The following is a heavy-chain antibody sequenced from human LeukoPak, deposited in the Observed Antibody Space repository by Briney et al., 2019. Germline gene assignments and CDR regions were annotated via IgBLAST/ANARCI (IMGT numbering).Heavy chain of an antibody. V-gene: IGHV1-2*02. CDR1: GYTFTGYY. Sequence: ASVKVSCKASGYTFTGYYMHWVRQAPGQGLEWMGWINPNSGGTNYAQKFQGRVTMTRDTSISTAYMELSRLRSDDTAVYFCASTHYYDSSGYLDYWGQGTLVTVSS. CDR2: INPNSGGT. D-gene: IGHD3-22*01. CDR3: ASTHYYDSSGYLDY. J-gene: IGHJ4*02.